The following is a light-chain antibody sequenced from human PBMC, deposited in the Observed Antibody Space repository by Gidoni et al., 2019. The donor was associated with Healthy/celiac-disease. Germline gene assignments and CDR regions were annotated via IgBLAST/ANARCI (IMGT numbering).Light chain of an antibody. J-gene: IGKJ3*01. CDR1: QSVSSY. V-gene: IGKV3-11*01. Sequence: EIVLTQSPATLSLSPGERATLSCRASQSVSSYLAWYQQKPGQAPRLLIYDASNRATGIPARFSGSGSGTDFTLTISSLEPEDFAVYYCQQRSNWPPRALTFXPXTKVDIK. CDR3: QQRSNWPPRALT. CDR2: DAS.